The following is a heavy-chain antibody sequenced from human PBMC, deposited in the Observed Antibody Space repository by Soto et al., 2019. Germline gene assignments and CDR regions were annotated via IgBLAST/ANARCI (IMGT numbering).Heavy chain of an antibody. D-gene: IGHD3-9*01. CDR3: AKAISTSRTLLDY. CDR2: TSANGGST. J-gene: IGHJ4*02. Sequence: EVQLLESGGGLVQPGGSLRLSCAASGFTFSSHAMSWVRQAPGKGLEWVSGTSANGGSTYYTDPVKGRFTISRDNAKTTLYLQMNSLRAEDTAVYYCAKAISTSRTLLDYWGQGTLVTVSS. V-gene: IGHV3-23*01. CDR1: GFTFSSHA.